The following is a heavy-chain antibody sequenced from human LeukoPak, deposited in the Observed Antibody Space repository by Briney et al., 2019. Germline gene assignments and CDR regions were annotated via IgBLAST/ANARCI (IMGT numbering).Heavy chain of an antibody. CDR2: IYYSGST. CDR1: GGSISSGGYY. CDR3: ARGLKGDCSGGSCYPHFDY. Sequence: KPSQTLSLTCTVSGGSISSGGYYWSWIRQHPGKGLEWIGYIYYSGSTYYNPSLKSRVTTSVDTSKNQFSLKLSSVTAADTAVYYCARGLKGDCSGGSCYPHFDYWGQGTLVTVSS. J-gene: IGHJ4*02. V-gene: IGHV4-31*03. D-gene: IGHD2-15*01.